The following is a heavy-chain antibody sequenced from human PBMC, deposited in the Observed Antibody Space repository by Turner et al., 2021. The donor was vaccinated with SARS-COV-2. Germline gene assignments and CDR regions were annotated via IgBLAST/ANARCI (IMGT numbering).Heavy chain of an antibody. Sequence: EVQLFESGGGLVQPGGSLRLSCAASGFTFSSYAMSWVRQAPGKGLEWVSAFSAGGGSTYYADSVKGRFTISRDNSKNTLYLQMNSLRAEDTAVYYCAKVPPSGDYFDYWGQGTLVTVSS. CDR1: GFTFSSYA. V-gene: IGHV3-23*01. D-gene: IGHD6-25*01. CDR2: FSAGGGST. J-gene: IGHJ4*02. CDR3: AKVPPSGDYFDY.